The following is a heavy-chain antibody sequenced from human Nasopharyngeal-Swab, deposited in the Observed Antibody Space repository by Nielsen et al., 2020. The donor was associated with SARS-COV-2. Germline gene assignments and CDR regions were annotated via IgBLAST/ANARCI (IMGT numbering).Heavy chain of an antibody. Sequence: GESLKISCAASGFTFSSYAMHWVRQAPGKGLEWVAVISYDGSNKYYADSVKGRFTISRDNSKNTLYLQMSSLRAEDTAVYYCARDAYKLGYCSGGSCYSVIDGMDVWGQGTTVTVSS. V-gene: IGHV3-30-3*01. D-gene: IGHD2-15*01. CDR1: GFTFSSYA. CDR2: ISYDGSNK. J-gene: IGHJ6*02. CDR3: ARDAYKLGYCSGGSCYSVIDGMDV.